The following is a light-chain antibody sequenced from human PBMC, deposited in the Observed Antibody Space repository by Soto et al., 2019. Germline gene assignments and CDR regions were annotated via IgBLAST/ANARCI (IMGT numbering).Light chain of an antibody. CDR1: QSVSSY. Sequence: EIVLTQSPSTLSLSPGERATLSCRASQSVSSYLAWYQQKPGQAPRLLIYDASKRAPGIPARFSGGGSGTDFTLTVSSLEPEDFAVYYCQQGSNWPRTFGQGTRLEIK. V-gene: IGKV3-11*01. CDR3: QQGSNWPRT. CDR2: DAS. J-gene: IGKJ5*01.